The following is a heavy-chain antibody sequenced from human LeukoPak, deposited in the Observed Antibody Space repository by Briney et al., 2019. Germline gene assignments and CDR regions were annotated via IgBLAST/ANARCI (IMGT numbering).Heavy chain of an antibody. D-gene: IGHD6-19*01. J-gene: IGHJ4*02. CDR3: ARGVDSSGWPFDY. CDR2: INPNSGGT. CDR1: GYTFTGYY. Sequence: ASVKASCKASGYTFTGYYMHWVRQAPGQGLEWMGWINPNSGGTNYAQKFQGSVTMTRDTSISTAYMELSRLRSDDTAVYSCARGVDSSGWPFDYWGQGTLVTVSS. V-gene: IGHV1-2*02.